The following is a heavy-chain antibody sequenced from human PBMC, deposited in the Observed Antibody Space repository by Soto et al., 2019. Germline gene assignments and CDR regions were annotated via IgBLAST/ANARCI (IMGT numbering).Heavy chain of an antibody. CDR3: ARQKRYSGYALGLDY. V-gene: IGHV4-31*03. Sequence: QVQLQESGPGLVKPSQTLSLTCTVSGGSISSGGYYWSWIRQHPGKGLEWIGYIYYSGSTYYNPSLKSRVTIAVDTSKNQFSLKLSSVTAADTAVYYCARQKRYSGYALGLDYWGQGTLVTVSS. CDR1: GGSISSGGYY. D-gene: IGHD5-12*01. CDR2: IYYSGST. J-gene: IGHJ4*02.